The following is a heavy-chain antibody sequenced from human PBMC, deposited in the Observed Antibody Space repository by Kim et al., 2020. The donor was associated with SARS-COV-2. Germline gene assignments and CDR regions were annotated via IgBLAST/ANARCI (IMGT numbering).Heavy chain of an antibody. V-gene: IGHV3-23*03. Sequence: GGSLRLSCAASGFTFSSYAMSWVRQAPGKGLEWVSVIYSGGSSTYYADSVKGRFTISRDNSKNTLYLQMNSLRAEDTAVYYCAKGEVPTYAEAYGMDVWGQGTTVTVSS. CDR3: AKGEVPTYAEAYGMDV. J-gene: IGHJ6*02. CDR1: GFTFSSYA. CDR2: IYSGGSST. D-gene: IGHD3-10*01.